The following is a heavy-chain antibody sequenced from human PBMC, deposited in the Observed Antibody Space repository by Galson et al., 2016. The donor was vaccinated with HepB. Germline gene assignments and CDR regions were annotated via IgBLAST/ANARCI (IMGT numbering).Heavy chain of an antibody. CDR2: ISSSSTYI. J-gene: IGHJ6*02. V-gene: IGHV3-21*01. CDR1: GFTFSSYS. CDR3: ARDLGKFGELFHYYGMDV. D-gene: IGHD3-10*01. Sequence: SLRLSCAASGFTFSSYSMNWVRQAPGKGLEWVSSISSSSTYIYYADSVRGRFTISRDNAKKSLSLQMNSLRAEDTAMYYCARDLGKFGELFHYYGMDVWGQGTTVTVSS.